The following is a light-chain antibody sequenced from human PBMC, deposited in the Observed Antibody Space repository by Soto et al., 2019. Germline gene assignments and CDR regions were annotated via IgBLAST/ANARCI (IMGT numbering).Light chain of an antibody. CDR1: QDVSGY. Sequence: AIRMTQSPSSLSASTGDRVTITCRASQDVSGYVAWYQQKPGKAPRLLMYAASTLQTGVPSSFSGGGSRTAFTLNGTCLQSEDYATYYCQQYTPYATFGQGTRVEVK. CDR3: QQYTPYAT. J-gene: IGKJ1*01. CDR2: AAS. V-gene: IGKV1-8*01.